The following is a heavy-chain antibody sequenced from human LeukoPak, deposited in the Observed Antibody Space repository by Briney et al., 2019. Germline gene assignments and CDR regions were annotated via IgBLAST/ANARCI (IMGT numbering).Heavy chain of an antibody. J-gene: IGHJ4*02. D-gene: IGHD1-1*01. CDR1: GFTFSNYA. V-gene: IGHV3-23*01. CDR3: AKVVGTSGRYFDY. Sequence: GGPLRLSCAASGFTFSNYAMSWVRQAPGKGLEWVSGITGRSTYYADSVKGRFTISRDISKNTLYVQMNSLRAEDTAVYYCAKVVGTSGRYFDYWGQGTLVTVSS. CDR2: ITGRST.